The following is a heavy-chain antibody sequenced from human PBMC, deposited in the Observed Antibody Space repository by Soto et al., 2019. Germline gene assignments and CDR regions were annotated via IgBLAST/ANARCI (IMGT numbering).Heavy chain of an antibody. V-gene: IGHV3-48*04. CDR2: ITSHSSTI. Sequence: EVQLVESGGGLVQPGGSLRLSCAASGFTFSGHSMNWVRQAPGKGLAWVSYITSHSSTIYYADSVQGRFTITRDNAKNLLYLQMDSLRGEDTAVYYCTRENINHYMDVWGRGTTVTVSS. CDR1: GFTFSGHS. CDR3: TRENINHYMDV. J-gene: IGHJ6*03.